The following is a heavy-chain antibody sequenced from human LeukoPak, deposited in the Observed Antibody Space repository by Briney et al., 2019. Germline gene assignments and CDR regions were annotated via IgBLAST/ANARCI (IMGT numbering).Heavy chain of an antibody. D-gene: IGHD2-2*01. CDR1: GYTFTSYY. CDR2: INPSGGST. Sequence: ASVKVSCKASGYTFTSYYMHWVRQAPGQGLEWMGIINPSGGSTSYAQKFQGRVTMTRDTSTSTVYMELSSLRSEDTAVYYCARDTGSSTSWGHFDYWGQGTLVTVSS. CDR3: ARDTGSSTSWGHFDY. J-gene: IGHJ4*02. V-gene: IGHV1-46*01.